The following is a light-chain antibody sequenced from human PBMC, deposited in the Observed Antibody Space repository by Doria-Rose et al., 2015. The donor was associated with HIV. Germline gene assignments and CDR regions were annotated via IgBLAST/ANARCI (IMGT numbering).Light chain of an antibody. CDR2: DGS. CDR3: HQYGTSWT. CDR1: QSFSSTY. J-gene: IGKJ1*01. V-gene: IGKV3-20*01. Sequence: DIVMTQSPGTLSLSPGERATLSCRASQSFSSTYLAWYQQKPGQAPSLLIYDGSTRATGIPDRFSASGSGTDFTLTINRLEPEDFVLYYCHQYGTSWTFGRGTRVEI.